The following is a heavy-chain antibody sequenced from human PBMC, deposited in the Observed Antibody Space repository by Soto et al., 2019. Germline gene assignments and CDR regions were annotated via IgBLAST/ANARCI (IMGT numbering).Heavy chain of an antibody. D-gene: IGHD5-12*01. CDR3: ARGAWGGYSGYDDAFDI. J-gene: IGHJ3*02. Sequence: SETLSLTCAVYGGPFSCYYWSWIRQPPGKGLEWIGEINHSGSTNYNPSLKSRVTISVDTSKNQFSLKLSSVTAADTAVYYCARGAWGGYSGYDDAFDIWGQGTMVTVSS. CDR1: GGPFSCYY. V-gene: IGHV4-34*01. CDR2: INHSGST.